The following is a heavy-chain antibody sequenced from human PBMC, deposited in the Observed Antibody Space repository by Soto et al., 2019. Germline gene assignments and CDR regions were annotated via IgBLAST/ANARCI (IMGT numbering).Heavy chain of an antibody. V-gene: IGHV4-31*03. Sequence: SETLSLTCTVSGGSIISSGYYWSWIRQHPGKGLEWIGYIYYSGSPYYNPSLKSRVSILVDTSKNQFSLKLSSVTAADTAVYYCARSMGGLTGPFDYWAWEPWSPSP. CDR3: ARSMGGLTGPFDY. CDR2: IYYSGSP. J-gene: IGHJ4*02. CDR1: GGSIISSGYY. D-gene: IGHD3-16*01.